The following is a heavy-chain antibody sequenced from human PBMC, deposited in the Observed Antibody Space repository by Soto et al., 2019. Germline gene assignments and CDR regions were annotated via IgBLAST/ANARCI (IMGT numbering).Heavy chain of an antibody. D-gene: IGHD3-10*01. Sequence: SETLSLTCTVSGGSISSYYWSWIRQPPGKGLEWIGYIYYSGSTNYNPSLKSRVTVSVDTSKNQFSLKLSSVTAADTAVYYCARASIGGGSGSYYNVRYYYYGMDVWGQGTTVTVSS. CDR3: ARASIGGGSGSYYNVRYYYYGMDV. CDR1: GGSISSYY. J-gene: IGHJ6*02. V-gene: IGHV4-59*01. CDR2: IYYSGST.